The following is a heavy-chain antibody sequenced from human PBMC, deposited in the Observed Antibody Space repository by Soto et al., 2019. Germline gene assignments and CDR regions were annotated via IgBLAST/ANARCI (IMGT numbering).Heavy chain of an antibody. D-gene: IGHD6-13*01. CDR1: GGTFSSYA. V-gene: IGHV1-69*01. Sequence: QVQLVQSGAEVKKPGSSVKVSCKASGGTFSSYAISWVRQAPGQGLEWMGGIIPIFGTANYAQKFQGRVTITGDESTSTAYMEPSSLRSEDTAVYYCARVGREGVVAAAGAPDYWGQGTLVTVSS. CDR3: ARVGREGVVAAAGAPDY. CDR2: IIPIFGTA. J-gene: IGHJ4*02.